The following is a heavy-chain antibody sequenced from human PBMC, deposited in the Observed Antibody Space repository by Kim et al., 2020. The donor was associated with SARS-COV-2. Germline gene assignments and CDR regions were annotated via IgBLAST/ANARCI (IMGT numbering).Heavy chain of an antibody. J-gene: IGHJ3*02. CDR3: TNSGSYYLGGAFDI. V-gene: IGHV4-4*02. D-gene: IGHD1-26*01. Sequence: YNPSLKSRVTISVDKSKNQFSLKLSSVTAADTAVYYCTNSGSYYLGGAFDIWGQGTMVSVSS.